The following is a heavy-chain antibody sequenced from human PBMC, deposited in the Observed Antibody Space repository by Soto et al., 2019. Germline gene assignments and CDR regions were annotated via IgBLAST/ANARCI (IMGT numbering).Heavy chain of an antibody. CDR2: ISTFLGSI. Sequence: QVQLVQSGGEVKKPGASGKVSCKAAGYTFTSHGISWVRQAPGQGLEWMGWISTFLGSINYAQQFQGRVTMTTDTSTSTAYMELRSLRSGDTAVYYCARFYSSGWPRGYFDYWGQGTPVTVSA. J-gene: IGHJ4*02. D-gene: IGHD6-19*01. CDR3: ARFYSSGWPRGYFDY. CDR1: GYTFTSHG. V-gene: IGHV1-18*01.